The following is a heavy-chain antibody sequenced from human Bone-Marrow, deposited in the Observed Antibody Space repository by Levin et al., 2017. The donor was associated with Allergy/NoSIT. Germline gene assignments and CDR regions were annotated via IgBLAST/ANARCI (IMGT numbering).Heavy chain of an antibody. CDR1: GFTFSSYG. D-gene: IGHD2-8*01. V-gene: IGHV3-30*18. Sequence: GESLKISCAASGFTFSSYGMHWVRQAPGKGLEWVAVISYDGSNKYYADSVKGRFTISRDNSKNTLYLQMNSLRAEDTAVYYCAKDSNPPFDYWGQGTLVTVSS. J-gene: IGHJ4*02. CDR2: ISYDGSNK. CDR3: AKDSNPPFDY.